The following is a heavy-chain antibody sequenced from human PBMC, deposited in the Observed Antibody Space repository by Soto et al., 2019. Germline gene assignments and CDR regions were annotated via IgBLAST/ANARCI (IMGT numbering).Heavy chain of an antibody. CDR1: GASITFGGYS. Sequence: SETLSLTSTVSGASITFGGYSWSWIRQTPGKGLEWIGYINHLETTFYNPSFESRLTLSIDRAKNQFSLKLHSMSAADRAVYFCARGGGSDSFDYWGLGILVTVSS. CDR2: INHLETT. D-gene: IGHD1-26*01. V-gene: IGHV4-30-2*01. CDR3: ARGGGSDSFDY. J-gene: IGHJ4*02.